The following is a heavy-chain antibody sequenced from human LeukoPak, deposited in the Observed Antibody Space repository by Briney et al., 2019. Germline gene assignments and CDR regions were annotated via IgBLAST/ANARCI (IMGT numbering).Heavy chain of an antibody. CDR2: INPNSGGT. CDR3: ARGPSRGYCSSWYWNY. D-gene: IGHD6-13*01. J-gene: IGHJ4*02. CDR1: GYTFTGYY. Sequence: ASVKVSCKASGYTFTGYYMHWVRQAPGQGLEWMGWINPNSGGTNYAQKFQGWVTMTRDTSISTAYMELSRLRSDDTAVYYCARGPSRGYCSSWYWNYWGQGTLVTVSS. V-gene: IGHV1-2*04.